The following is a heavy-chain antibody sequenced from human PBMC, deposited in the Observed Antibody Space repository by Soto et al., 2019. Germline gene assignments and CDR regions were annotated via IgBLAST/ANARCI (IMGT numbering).Heavy chain of an antibody. V-gene: IGHV3-23*01. D-gene: IGHD5-18*01. Sequence: GRSLRLSCAASGFTFISYAMGWVGQAPGKGLEWVSAISGSGGSTYYADSVKGRFTISRDNSKNTLYLQMNSLRAEDTAVYYCAKSRGRIPLWSHPYGMDVWGQGTTVTV. J-gene: IGHJ6*02. CDR2: ISGSGGST. CDR3: AKSRGRIPLWSHPYGMDV. CDR1: GFTFISYA.